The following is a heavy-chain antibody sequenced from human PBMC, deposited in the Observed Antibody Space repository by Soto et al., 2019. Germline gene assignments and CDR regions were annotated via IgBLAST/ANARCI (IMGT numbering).Heavy chain of an antibody. CDR2: IYYSGST. J-gene: IGHJ3*02. CDR1: GGSISSGGYY. Sequence: SETLSLTCTVSGGSISSGGYYWSWIRQHPGKGLEWIGYIYYSGSTYYNPSLKSRVTISVDTSKNQFSLKLSSVTAADTDVYYCARNPLITMIVSGRAFDIWGQGTMVTVSS. D-gene: IGHD3-22*01. V-gene: IGHV4-31*03. CDR3: ARNPLITMIVSGRAFDI.